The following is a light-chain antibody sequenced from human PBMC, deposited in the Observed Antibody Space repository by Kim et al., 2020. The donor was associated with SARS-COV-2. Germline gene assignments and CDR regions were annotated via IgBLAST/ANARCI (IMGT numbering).Light chain of an antibody. Sequence: GQRVAISCSRSSSNIGRHFVYWRQQLPGTAPKLVIHENSQRPSGVPDRFSGSKSGTSASLAISGLRSEDEGDYYCAAWDDTLHAWVFGGGTQLTVL. V-gene: IGLV1-47*01. J-gene: IGLJ3*02. CDR1: SSNIGRHF. CDR2: ENS. CDR3: AAWDDTLHAWV.